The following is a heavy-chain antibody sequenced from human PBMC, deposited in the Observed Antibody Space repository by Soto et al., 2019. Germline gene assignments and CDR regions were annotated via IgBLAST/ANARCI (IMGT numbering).Heavy chain of an antibody. CDR1: GFSFSSYA. D-gene: IGHD6-19*01. J-gene: IGHJ5*02. CDR2: ISHDGINK. Sequence: QVRLVESGGGVVQPGRSLRLSCTASGFSFSSYAMYWFRQPPGKGLEWVAVISHDGINKHYADSVKGRVTVSRDNSNHSLDLQLNSRRGEDTAMYYCARDMYGSDSFVKWFEPWGQGTLVTVSS. CDR3: ARDMYGSDSFVKWFEP. V-gene: IGHV3-30-3*01.